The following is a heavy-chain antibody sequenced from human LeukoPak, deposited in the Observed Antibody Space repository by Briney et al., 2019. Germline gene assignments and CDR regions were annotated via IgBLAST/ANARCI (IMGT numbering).Heavy chain of an antibody. CDR2: INHSGTST. D-gene: IGHD7-27*01. J-gene: IGHJ6*03. CDR1: GGSISSSNW. CDR3: ARRGNWANYHHYYYMDV. V-gene: IGHV4-4*02. Sequence: SGTLSLTCAVSGGSISSSNWWSWVRQPPGKGLEWIGEINHSGTSTNYNPSLKSRVTISVDTSKNQFSLKLTSVSAADTAVYYCARRGNWANYHHYYYMDVWGKGTTVTISS.